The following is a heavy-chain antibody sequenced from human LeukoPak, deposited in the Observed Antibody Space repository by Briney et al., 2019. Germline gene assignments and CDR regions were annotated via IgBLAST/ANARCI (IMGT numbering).Heavy chain of an antibody. D-gene: IGHD3-10*01. CDR1: GGTFSSYA. V-gene: IGHV1-69*04. CDR3: AGGRGNRVRGVTLPLFY. Sequence: ASVKVSCKASGGTFSSYAISWVRQAPGQGLEWMGRIIPILGIANYAQKFQGRVTITADKSTSTAYMELSSLRSEDTAVYYCAGGRGNRVRGVTLPLFYGGKEPLVPVSS. CDR2: IIPILGIA. J-gene: IGHJ4*02.